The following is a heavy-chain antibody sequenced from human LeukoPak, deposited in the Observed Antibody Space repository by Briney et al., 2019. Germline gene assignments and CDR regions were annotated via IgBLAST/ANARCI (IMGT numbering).Heavy chain of an antibody. CDR1: GGSFSGYY. V-gene: IGHV4-34*01. J-gene: IGHJ4*02. CDR3: ARGEVTREIDY. CDR2: INHSGST. D-gene: IGHD4-23*01. Sequence: SETLSLTCAVYGGSFSGYYWSWIRQPPGKGLEWIGEINHSGSTNYNPSLKSRVTISVDKSKNQFSLKLSSVTAADTAVYYCARGEVTREIDYWGQGTLVTVSS.